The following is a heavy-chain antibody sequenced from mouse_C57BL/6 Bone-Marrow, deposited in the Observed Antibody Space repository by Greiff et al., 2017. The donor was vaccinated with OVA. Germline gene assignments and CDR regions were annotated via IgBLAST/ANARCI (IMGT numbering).Heavy chain of an antibody. V-gene: IGHV5-17*01. Sequence: EVQVVESGGGLVKPGGSLKLSCAASGFTFSDYGMHWVRQAPEKGLEWVAYISSGSSTIYYADTVKGRFTISRDNAKNTLFLQMTSLRSEDTAMYYCAWHLYYYGSRGYAMDYWGQGTSVTVSS. J-gene: IGHJ4*01. CDR1: GFTFSDYG. CDR3: AWHLYYYGSRGYAMDY. D-gene: IGHD1-1*01. CDR2: ISSGSSTI.